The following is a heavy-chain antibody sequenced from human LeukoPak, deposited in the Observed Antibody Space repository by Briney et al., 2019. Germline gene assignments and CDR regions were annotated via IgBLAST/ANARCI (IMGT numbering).Heavy chain of an antibody. CDR2: IKEEGSER. D-gene: IGHD2-8*01. CDR1: ALIFRGHW. Sequence: PGGSLGLSGEGSALIFRGHWRNWVRQTPGKGLEGVASIKEEGSERQYVDSVKGRFSISRDNTKGSLFLQLNSLRAEDTAVYYCARDLGYCTNGACHTRFDYWGQGTLVAVSS. CDR3: ARDLGYCTNGACHTRFDY. J-gene: IGHJ4*02. V-gene: IGHV3-7*03.